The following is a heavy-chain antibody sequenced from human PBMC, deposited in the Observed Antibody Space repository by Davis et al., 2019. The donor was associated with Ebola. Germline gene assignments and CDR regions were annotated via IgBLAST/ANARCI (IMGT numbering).Heavy chain of an antibody. CDR3: ARGRPAKYYYGSGSYSGMDV. V-gene: IGHV1-2*04. Sequence: AASVKVSCKASGYTFTSYYMHWVRQAPGQGLEWMGWINPNSGGTNYAQKFQGWVTMTRDTSIGTAYMELSRLRSDDTAVYYCARGRPAKYYYGSGSYSGMDVWGQGTTVTVSS. J-gene: IGHJ6*02. CDR2: INPNSGGT. CDR1: GYTFTSYY. D-gene: IGHD3-10*01.